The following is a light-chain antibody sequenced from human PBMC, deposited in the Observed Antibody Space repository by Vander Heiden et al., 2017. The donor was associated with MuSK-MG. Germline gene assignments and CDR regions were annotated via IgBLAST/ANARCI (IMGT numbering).Light chain of an antibody. Sequence: DIRRTQSPSTLSASVGDRVTITCRASQSINNWLAWYQQNPGRAPKPLIHDGSSLEGGVPSRFSGSGSGTELTLTISSLQSDDFATYFCQQYSTFPWTFGQGTKVEIK. CDR3: QQYSTFPWT. J-gene: IGKJ1*01. CDR2: DGS. V-gene: IGKV1-5*01. CDR1: QSINNW.